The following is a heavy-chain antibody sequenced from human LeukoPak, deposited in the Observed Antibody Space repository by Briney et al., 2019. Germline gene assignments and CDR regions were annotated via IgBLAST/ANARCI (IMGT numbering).Heavy chain of an antibody. Sequence: EPSETLSLTCTVSGGSISSSSYYWGWIRQPPGKGLEWIGSIYYSGSTYYNPSLKSRVTISVDTSKNQFSLKLSSVTAADTAVYYCARQEVGYSYEGPSYMDVWGKGTTVTISS. D-gene: IGHD5-18*01. J-gene: IGHJ6*03. CDR1: GGSISSSSYY. V-gene: IGHV4-39*01. CDR2: IYYSGST. CDR3: ARQEVGYSYEGPSYMDV.